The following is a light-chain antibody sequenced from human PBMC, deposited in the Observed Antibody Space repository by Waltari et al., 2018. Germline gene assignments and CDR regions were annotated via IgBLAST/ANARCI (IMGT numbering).Light chain of an antibody. CDR1: GSNLGAGSD. Sequence: QSVLTQPPSVSGAPGQKVTISCTGSGSNLGAGSDVHWYQQLPRAAPKPLIYGSTSRPLGVPDRFFGSTSGTSASLAITGLQAEDEGDYYCQSYDTSLSVVFGGGTKLTVL. V-gene: IGLV1-40*01. J-gene: IGLJ3*02. CDR2: GST. CDR3: QSYDTSLSVV.